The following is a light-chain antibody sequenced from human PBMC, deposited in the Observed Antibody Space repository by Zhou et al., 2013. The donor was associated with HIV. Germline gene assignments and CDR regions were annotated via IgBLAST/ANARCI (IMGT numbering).Light chain of an antibody. CDR3: QEYGSA. V-gene: IGKV3-20*01. CDR1: QSVSTS. CDR2: GAS. Sequence: EIVLTQSPGTLSLSPGERATLSCRASQSVSTSLAWFQQKLGQAPRLLIYGASSRATGIPDRFSGSGSGTDFTLTISRLEPEDFAVYYCQEYGSAFGPGTKVDIK. J-gene: IGKJ3*01.